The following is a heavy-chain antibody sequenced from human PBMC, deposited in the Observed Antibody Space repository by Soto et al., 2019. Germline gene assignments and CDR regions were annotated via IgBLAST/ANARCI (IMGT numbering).Heavy chain of an antibody. V-gene: IGHV3-74*01. D-gene: IGHD6-19*01. CDR3: ARAQWLADDAFDI. J-gene: IGHJ3*02. CDR1: GFTFSTYW. Sequence: GGSLRLSCAASGFTFSTYWMHWVRQAPGKGLVWVSRVKGDGRDTTYADSVKGRFTISRDNTKNTLYLQMNSLRPEDTAVYYWARAQWLADDAFDIWGHGTMVTVSS. CDR2: VKGDGRDT.